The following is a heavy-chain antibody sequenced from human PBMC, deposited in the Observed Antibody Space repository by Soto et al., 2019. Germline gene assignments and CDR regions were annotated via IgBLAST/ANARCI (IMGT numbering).Heavy chain of an antibody. J-gene: IGHJ4*02. CDR1: GFTFSSYE. D-gene: IGHD6-19*01. CDR2: ISYSGSTI. Sequence: EVRLVESGGGLVQPGGSLRLSCVASGFTFSSYEMNWVRQAPGKGLEWVSYISYSGSTIHYADSVKGRFTISRDNAKSSLYLQMNSLRAEDTAVYYCARTYGIAVAGNNWGQGTLVTVSS. CDR3: ARTYGIAVAGNN. V-gene: IGHV3-48*03.